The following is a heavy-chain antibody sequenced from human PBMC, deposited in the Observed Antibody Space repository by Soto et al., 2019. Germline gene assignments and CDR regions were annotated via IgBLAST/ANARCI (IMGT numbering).Heavy chain of an antibody. D-gene: IGHD2-21*02. V-gene: IGHV1-18*01. CDR3: ARRYGDPSSSTGFDY. CDR1: GYPFGIYS. CDR2: INPDSGKT. J-gene: IGHJ4*02. Sequence: QVQLLQSGPEVKKPGASVKVSTRASGYPFGIYSITWVRQAPGEGLGWLGGINPDSGKTYYAQKVQCRVTLTTDTSTSTAYMDMRSLRSDDTAVYYCARRYGDPSSSTGFDYWGQGTLVSVSS.